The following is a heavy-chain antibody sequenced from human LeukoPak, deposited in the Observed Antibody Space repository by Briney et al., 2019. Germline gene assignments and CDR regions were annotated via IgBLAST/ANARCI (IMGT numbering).Heavy chain of an antibody. CDR2: FDPEDGET. CDR1: GYTLTELS. V-gene: IGHV1-24*01. Sequence: ASVKVSCKVSGYTLTELSMHWVRQAPGKGLEWMGGFDPEDGETIYAQKFQGRVTMTEDTSTDTAYMELSSLRSEDTAVYYCATTASDYGDYEWHRFDYWGQGTLVTVSS. CDR3: ATTASDYGDYEWHRFDY. D-gene: IGHD4-17*01. J-gene: IGHJ4*02.